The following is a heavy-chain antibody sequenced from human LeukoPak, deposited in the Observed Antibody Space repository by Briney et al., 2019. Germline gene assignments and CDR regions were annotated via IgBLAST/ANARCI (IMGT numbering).Heavy chain of an antibody. D-gene: IGHD4-17*01. J-gene: IGHJ3*02. CDR1: GSTLIIFA. CDR2: ISVGDGNT. CDR3: AADSPEGDYDGAFDI. Sequence: GASVKVSCKASGSTLIIFAVNGVGQAPGQGLEWIGGISVGDGNTKYQQKFEDRLTLTRDKSTSTAYMELSSLTSEDTAVYYCAADSPEGDYDGAFDIWGQGTMVTVSS. V-gene: IGHV1-58*01.